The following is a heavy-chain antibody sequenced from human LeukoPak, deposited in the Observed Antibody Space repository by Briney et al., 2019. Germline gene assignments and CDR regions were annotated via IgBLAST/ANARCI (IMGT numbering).Heavy chain of an antibody. CDR3: ARETVAEQLVDY. D-gene: IGHD6-19*01. Sequence: GASVKVSCKASGYTFTGYYMHRVRQAPGQGLEWMGWINPNSGGTNYAQKFQGRVTMTRDTSISTAYMELSRLRSDDTAVYYCARETVAEQLVDYWGQGTLVTVSS. V-gene: IGHV1-2*02. J-gene: IGHJ4*02. CDR2: INPNSGGT. CDR1: GYTFTGYY.